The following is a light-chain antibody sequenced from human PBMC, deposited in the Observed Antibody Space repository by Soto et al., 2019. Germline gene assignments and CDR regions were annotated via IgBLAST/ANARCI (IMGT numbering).Light chain of an antibody. CDR2: KAS. Sequence: DIQMTQSPSTLSASVGDRVTITCRASQSIRSWLAWYQQKPGKAPKLLIYKASSLDSGVPSRFNGSGSGTEFTLTISRLQPDDFATYYFQQYNSYWTFGQGTKVEIK. CDR3: QQYNSYWT. V-gene: IGKV1-5*03. CDR1: QSIRSW. J-gene: IGKJ1*01.